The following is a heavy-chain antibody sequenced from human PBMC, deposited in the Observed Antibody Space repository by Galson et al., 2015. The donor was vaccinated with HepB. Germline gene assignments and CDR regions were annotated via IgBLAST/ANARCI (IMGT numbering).Heavy chain of an antibody. CDR2: VSSSSSYT. D-gene: IGHD3-9*01. J-gene: IGHJ3*02. CDR1: GFTFSDYY. CDR3: ARDSGFDWYAFDI. V-gene: IGHV3-11*06. Sequence: SLRLSCAASGFTFSDYYMSWIRQAPGKGLEWVSYVSSSSSYTNYADSVKGRFTISRDNAKNSLYLQMNSLRAEDTAVYYCARDSGFDWYAFDIWGQGTMVTVSS.